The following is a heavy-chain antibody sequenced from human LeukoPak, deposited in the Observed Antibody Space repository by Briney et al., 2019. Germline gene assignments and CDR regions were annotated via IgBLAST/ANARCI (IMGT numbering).Heavy chain of an antibody. J-gene: IGHJ6*02. V-gene: IGHV3-74*01. D-gene: IGHD6-13*01. CDR1: GFTFSSYW. CDR3: ARDRSSWNYYYGMDV. CDR2: INSDGSST. Sequence: GGSLRLSCAASGFTFSSYWMHWVRQAPGKGLVWVSRINSDGSSTSYADSVKGRFTISRDNAKNTLYLQMNSLRAEDTAVYYCARDRSSWNYYYGMDVWGQGTTVTVSS.